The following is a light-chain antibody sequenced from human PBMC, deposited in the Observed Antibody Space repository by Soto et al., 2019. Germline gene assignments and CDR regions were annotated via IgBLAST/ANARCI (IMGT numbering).Light chain of an antibody. CDR1: QSVSGK. J-gene: IGKJ3*01. V-gene: IGKV3-15*01. CDR3: QQYNSWPPNT. Sequence: EIVMTQSPATVSVSPGERATLSCRASQSVSGKLAWYQQKPGQAPRLLIYGASTRATGVPARFSGSGSGTDFTLTISSLQSADFAVYYCQQYNSWPPNTFGPGTKVDV. CDR2: GAS.